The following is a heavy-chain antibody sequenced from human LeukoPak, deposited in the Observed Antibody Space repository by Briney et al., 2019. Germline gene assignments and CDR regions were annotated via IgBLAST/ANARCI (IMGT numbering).Heavy chain of an antibody. CDR1: GGSFTSYG. CDR2: IIPIYGRA. Sequence: SVKVSCKASGGSFTSYGISWVRQAPGQGLEWMGKIIPIYGRANYGQKFQGRVTMTTDTSTSTAYMELRSLRSDDTAVYYCARPTPTIKDAFDIWGQGTMVTVSS. J-gene: IGHJ3*02. V-gene: IGHV1-69*04. D-gene: IGHD3-9*01. CDR3: ARPTPTIKDAFDI.